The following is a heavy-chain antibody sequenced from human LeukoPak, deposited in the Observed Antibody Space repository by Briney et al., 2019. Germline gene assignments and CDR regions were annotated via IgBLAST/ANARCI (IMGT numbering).Heavy chain of an antibody. Sequence: GASVTVSCKASGYTFTSYYMHWVRQAPGQGLEWMGIINPSGGSTSYAQKFQGRVTMTRDTSTSTVYMELSSLRSEDTAVYYCARAPIAVALRSWFDPWGLGTLVTVSS. J-gene: IGHJ5*02. D-gene: IGHD6-19*01. CDR3: ARAPIAVALRSWFDP. CDR2: INPSGGST. CDR1: GYTFTSYY. V-gene: IGHV1-46*01.